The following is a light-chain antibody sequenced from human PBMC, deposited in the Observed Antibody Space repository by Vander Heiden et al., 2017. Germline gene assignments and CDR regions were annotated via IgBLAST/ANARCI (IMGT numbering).Light chain of an antibody. CDR1: SSNIGYNS. CDR3: GAWDSSLSVVL. J-gene: IGLJ3*02. CDR2: DNN. Sequence: QSVFTQPPSVSSAPGQKVTIPCSGGSSNIGYNSVSWYQQLPGTAPKFLIYDNNKRPSGIPDRFSGSKSGTSATLDITGLQTGDEAGYYCGAWDSSLSVVLFGGGTKLTVL. V-gene: IGLV1-51*01.